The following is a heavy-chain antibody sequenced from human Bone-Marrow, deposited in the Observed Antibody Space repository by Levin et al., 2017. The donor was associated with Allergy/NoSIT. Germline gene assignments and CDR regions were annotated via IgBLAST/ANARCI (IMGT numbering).Heavy chain of an antibody. V-gene: IGHV5-51*01. D-gene: IGHD4/OR15-4a*01. CDR1: GYSFTNHW. Sequence: RGESLKISCKGSGYSFTNHWIGWVRQKPGQGLEWMGIIYGGDSDTRYSPSFQGQVTLSADKSISTAYLQWASLKASDTAMYYCGRLDDGGYVGYYYYMDVWGKGTTVTVSS. J-gene: IGHJ6*03. CDR2: IYGGDSDT. CDR3: GRLDDGGYVGYYYYMDV.